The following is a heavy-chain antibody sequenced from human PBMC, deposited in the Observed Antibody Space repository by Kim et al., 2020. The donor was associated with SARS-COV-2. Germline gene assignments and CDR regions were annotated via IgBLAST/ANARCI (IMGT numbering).Heavy chain of an antibody. CDR1: GYTFTSYA. CDR2: INTNTGNP. Sequence: ASVKVSCKASGYTFTSYAMNWVRQAPGQGLEWMGWINTNTGNPTYPQGFTGRFVFSLDTSVSTAYLQISSLKAEDTAVYYCARDWVGSIVVVPAATLYYGMDVWGQGTTVTVSS. J-gene: IGHJ6*02. D-gene: IGHD2-2*01. CDR3: ARDWVGSIVVVPAATLYYGMDV. V-gene: IGHV7-4-1*02.